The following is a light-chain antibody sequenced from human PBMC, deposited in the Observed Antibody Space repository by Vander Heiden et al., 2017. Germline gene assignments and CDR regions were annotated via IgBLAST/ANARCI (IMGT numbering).Light chain of an antibody. J-gene: IGLJ2*01. V-gene: IGLV5-45*03. CDR2: YKSDSDK. Sequence: QAVLTQPSSLSASPGASASLTCTLRSGINVGTYRIYWYQQKPGSPPQYLLRYKSDSDKQQGSGVPSRFSGSKDASANAGILLISGLQSEDEADYYCMIWHSSAVIFGGGTKLTVI. CDR1: SGINVGTYR. CDR3: MIWHSSAVI.